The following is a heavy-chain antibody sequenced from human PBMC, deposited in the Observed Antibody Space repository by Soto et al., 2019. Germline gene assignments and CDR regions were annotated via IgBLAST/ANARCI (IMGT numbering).Heavy chain of an antibody. CDR3: ARDFKQQLVRNYYHYYGMDV. D-gene: IGHD6-13*01. CDR2: INPNSGGT. J-gene: IGHJ6*02. V-gene: IGHV1-2*02. CDR1: GYTFTCYY. Sequence: ASVKVSCKASGYTFTCYYMHWVRQSPGQGLEWMGWINPNSGGTNYAQKFQGRVTMTRDTSISTAYMELSRLRSDDTAVYYCARDFKQQLVRNYYHYYGMDVWGQGTTVTVSS.